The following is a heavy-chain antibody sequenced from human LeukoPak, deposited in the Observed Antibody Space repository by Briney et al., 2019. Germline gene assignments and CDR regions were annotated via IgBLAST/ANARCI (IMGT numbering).Heavy chain of an antibody. D-gene: IGHD4-17*01. CDR1: GGTFSSYA. Sequence: SVKVSCKASGGTFSSYAISWVRQAPGQGLEWTGRIIPIFGTANYAQKFQGRVTITTDESTSTAYMELSSLRSEDTAVYYCARDDPDYGDYDWFDPWGQGTLVTVSS. CDR2: IIPIFGTA. V-gene: IGHV1-69*05. J-gene: IGHJ5*02. CDR3: ARDDPDYGDYDWFDP.